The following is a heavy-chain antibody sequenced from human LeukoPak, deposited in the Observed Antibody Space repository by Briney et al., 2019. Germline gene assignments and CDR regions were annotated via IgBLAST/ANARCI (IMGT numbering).Heavy chain of an antibody. CDR2: IIPIFGTA. CDR1: GGTLSSYA. CDR3: ASPYCSSTSCYAPRPFDY. J-gene: IGHJ4*02. Sequence: ASVKVSCKASGGTLSSYAISWVRQAPGQGLEWMGGIIPIFGTANYAQKFQGRVTITTDESTSTAYMELSSLRSEDTAVYYCASPYCSSTSCYAPRPFDYWGQGTLVTVSS. V-gene: IGHV1-69*05. D-gene: IGHD2-2*01.